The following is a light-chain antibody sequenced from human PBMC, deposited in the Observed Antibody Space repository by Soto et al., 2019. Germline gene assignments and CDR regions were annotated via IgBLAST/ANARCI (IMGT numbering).Light chain of an antibody. CDR2: WAS. Sequence: DIVMTQSPDSLAVSLGERATINCKSSQSVLHSSNNKNYLAWYQQKPGQPPKLLISWASTRESGVPDRFSGSGSGTDFTLTISSLQAVDVAVYYCQQYYDIPPWTFGQWTKVEIK. V-gene: IGKV4-1*01. CDR3: QQYYDIPPWT. CDR1: QSVLHSSNNKNY. J-gene: IGKJ1*01.